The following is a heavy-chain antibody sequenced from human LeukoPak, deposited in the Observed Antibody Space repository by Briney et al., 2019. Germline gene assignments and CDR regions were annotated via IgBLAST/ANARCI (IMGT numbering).Heavy chain of an antibody. CDR3: ARAAAYYYDSSGYLFDY. CDR2: ISRSGSTI. CDR1: GFTFSDYN. V-gene: IGHV3-11*04. Sequence: PGGSLRLSCAASGFTFSDYNMRWIRQAPGKGLEWVSSISRSGSTIYYADSVKGRFTISRDNAKNSLYLQMNSLRAEDTAVYYCARAAAYYYDSSGYLFDYWGQGTLVTVSS. D-gene: IGHD3-22*01. J-gene: IGHJ4*02.